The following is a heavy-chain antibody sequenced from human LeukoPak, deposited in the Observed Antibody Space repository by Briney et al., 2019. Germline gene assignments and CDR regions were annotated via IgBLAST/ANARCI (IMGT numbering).Heavy chain of an antibody. CDR1: GYTFSIFG. J-gene: IGHJ4*02. V-gene: IGHV1-18*01. D-gene: IGHD2-2*01. CDR2: ISCNHDNP. Sequence: ASVNVSCTTCGYTFSIFGIGWARQARGQGLEWMGWISCNHDNPNYGHKFQGSFTTTTDSYTSTAYMELRNLRSDATAVYYCAREGTSTDTDWGQGTLVTVSS. CDR3: AREGTSTDTD.